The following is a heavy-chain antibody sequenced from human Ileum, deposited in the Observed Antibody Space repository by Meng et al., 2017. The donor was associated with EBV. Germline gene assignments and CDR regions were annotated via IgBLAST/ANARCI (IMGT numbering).Heavy chain of an antibody. CDR1: GGCISRSDG. V-gene: IGHV4-4*02. Sequence: QVQRQESGPGLVKPSETLSLTCAVSGGCISRSDGWSWVRQPPGKGLEWIGETSHSGSANYSPSLKSRVTISLDKSKNQLSLKLNSVTAADTAVYYCASSDYYRSDYWGQGTLVTVSS. J-gene: IGHJ4*02. D-gene: IGHD3-22*01. CDR3: ASSDYYRSDY. CDR2: TSHSGSA.